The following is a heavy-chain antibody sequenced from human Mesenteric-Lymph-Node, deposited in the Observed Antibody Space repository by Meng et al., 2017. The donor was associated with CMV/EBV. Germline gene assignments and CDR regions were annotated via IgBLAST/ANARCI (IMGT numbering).Heavy chain of an antibody. Sequence: FTFSSYPMYWVRQAPGKGLEWVAVISYDGSNKYYADSVKGRFTISRDNSKNTLYLQMNSLRAEDTAVYYCAKDYSPRGSSGWEFDYWGQGTLVTVSS. V-gene: IGHV3-30*04. CDR2: ISYDGSNK. CDR3: AKDYSPRGSSGWEFDY. CDR1: FTFSSYP. J-gene: IGHJ4*02. D-gene: IGHD6-19*01.